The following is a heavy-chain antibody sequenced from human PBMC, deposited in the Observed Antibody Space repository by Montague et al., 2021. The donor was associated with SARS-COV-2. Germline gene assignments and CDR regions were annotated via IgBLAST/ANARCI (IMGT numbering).Heavy chain of an antibody. J-gene: IGHJ4*02. V-gene: IGHV4-39*01. CDR2: IYYSGTT. D-gene: IGHD6-13*01. CDR1: GGSISSSSYY. Sequence: SDTLSLTCTVSGGSISSSSYYWGWIRQPPGKGLEWIGGIYYSGTTYYNPSLKSRVTISVDTSKNQFSLKLSSVTAADTAVYYCARHKRWRIAAAGRDFDYWGQGTLVTVSS. CDR3: ARHKRWRIAAAGRDFDY.